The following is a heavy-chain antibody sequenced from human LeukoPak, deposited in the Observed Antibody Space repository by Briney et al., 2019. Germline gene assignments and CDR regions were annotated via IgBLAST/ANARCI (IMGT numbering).Heavy chain of an antibody. CDR3: AKGKVEMATIPRLYYYGMDV. J-gene: IGHJ6*02. D-gene: IGHD5-24*01. Sequence: SGGSLRLSCAVSGFTLGSYWMHWVRQAPGQGLAWVSRVNTDGSSTTYAEPVKGRFTISKDNAKNTLYLQMNSLRAEDTAVYYCAKGKVEMATIPRLYYYGMDVWGQGTTATVSS. CDR2: VNTDGSST. V-gene: IGHV3-74*01. CDR1: GFTLGSYW.